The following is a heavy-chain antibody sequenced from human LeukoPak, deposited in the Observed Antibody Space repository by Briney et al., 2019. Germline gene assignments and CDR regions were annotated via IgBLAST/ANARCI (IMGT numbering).Heavy chain of an antibody. CDR2: INWNGGSA. D-gene: IGHD3-22*01. Sequence: GGSPRLSCAASGFTFDDYGMSWVRQAPGKGLEWVSGINWNGGSAGYADSVKGRFTISRDNAKNSLYLQMNSLRAEDTALYYCARENYLYSSGYYGAFDIWGQGTMVPVSS. V-gene: IGHV3-20*04. CDR1: GFTFDDYG. CDR3: ARENYLYSSGYYGAFDI. J-gene: IGHJ3*02.